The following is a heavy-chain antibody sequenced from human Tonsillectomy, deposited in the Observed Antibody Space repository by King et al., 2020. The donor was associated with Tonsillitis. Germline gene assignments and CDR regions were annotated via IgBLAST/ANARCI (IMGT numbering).Heavy chain of an antibody. Sequence: VQLVESGGGLVQPGGSLRLSCAVSGFTFSRYWMSWVRQAPGKGLEWVANIKEDGSDKHYVDSVKGRFTISRDNAKNSLFLQMNILRAEATAVYYCATEGGRSGSGYWGQGTLVTVSS. CDR3: ATEGGRSGSGY. V-gene: IGHV3-7*01. D-gene: IGHD3-10*01. CDR1: GFTFSRYW. CDR2: IKEDGSDK. J-gene: IGHJ4*02.